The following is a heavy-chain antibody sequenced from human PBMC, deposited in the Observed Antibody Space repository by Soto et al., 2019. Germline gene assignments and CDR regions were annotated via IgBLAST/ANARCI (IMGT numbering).Heavy chain of an antibody. CDR3: ARRTVTTYAFDI. Sequence: PRESLKISCKGSGYSFTSQWIGWVRQMPGKGPELMGIIHPSDSDTRYSPSFEGQVTISVDKSISTAYLQWSSLEASDTAMYYCARRTVTTYAFDIWGQGTMVTVSS. CDR2: IHPSDSDT. V-gene: IGHV5-51*01. CDR1: GYSFTSQW. D-gene: IGHD4-17*01. J-gene: IGHJ3*02.